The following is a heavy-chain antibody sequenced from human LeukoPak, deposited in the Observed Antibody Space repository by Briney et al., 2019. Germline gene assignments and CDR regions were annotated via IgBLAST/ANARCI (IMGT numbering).Heavy chain of an antibody. CDR2: IGGTNEET. V-gene: IGHV3-23*01. CDR1: GFLFKLFA. CDR3: VKTYCIIIRCSPGFDS. D-gene: IGHD3-16*01. Sequence: GGSLRLSCVGSGFLFKLFAVGWVRQAPGKGLEWVSVIGGTNEETDYADSVRGHFTISRDNSLNTLFLQMDNLRPEDTAVYYCVKTYCIIIRCSPGFDSWGQGTLVTVSS. J-gene: IGHJ4*02.